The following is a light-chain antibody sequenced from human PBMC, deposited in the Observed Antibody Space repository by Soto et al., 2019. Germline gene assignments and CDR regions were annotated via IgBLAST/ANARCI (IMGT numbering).Light chain of an antibody. J-gene: IGKJ4*01. CDR3: QKYNSAPLT. Sequence: DIHMTQSPSCLSASVGHRFTITCRASQGISNYLAWYQQKPGKVPKLLIYAAYTLQSGVTSRFSGSGSGTDFTITISSLQPEDVATYYCQKYNSAPLTFGGGTKVDIK. CDR1: QGISNY. V-gene: IGKV1-27*01. CDR2: AAY.